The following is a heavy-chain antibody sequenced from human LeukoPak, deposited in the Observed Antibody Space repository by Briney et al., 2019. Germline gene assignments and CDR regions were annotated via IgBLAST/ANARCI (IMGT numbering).Heavy chain of an antibody. V-gene: IGHV4-59*01. Sequence: SETLSLTCTVSGGSISSYCWSWIRQPPGKGLEWIGYIYYSGSTNYKPSLKSRVTISVDTSKNQFSLKLNSVTAADTAVYYCARGGYYGSGNDFRFDPWGQGTLVTVSS. CDR3: ARGGYYGSGNDFRFDP. CDR2: IYYSGST. D-gene: IGHD3-10*01. J-gene: IGHJ5*02. CDR1: GGSISSYC.